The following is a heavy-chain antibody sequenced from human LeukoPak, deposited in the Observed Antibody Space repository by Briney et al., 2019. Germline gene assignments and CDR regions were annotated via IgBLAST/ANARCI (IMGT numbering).Heavy chain of an antibody. CDR1: GGTFSSYA. CDR3: ARGRLRFYCRGGSCYLNWFDP. D-gene: IGHD2-15*01. CDR2: IIPIYGTA. V-gene: IGHV1-69*01. Sequence: ASVKDSCKATGGTFSSYALSWVRQAAGQGLEWMGWIIPIYGTANYAQKFQGRVTLTADESTSTAYMALGSLRSEDTAVYYCARGRLRFYCRGGSCYLNWFDPWGQGTLISVCS. J-gene: IGHJ5*02.